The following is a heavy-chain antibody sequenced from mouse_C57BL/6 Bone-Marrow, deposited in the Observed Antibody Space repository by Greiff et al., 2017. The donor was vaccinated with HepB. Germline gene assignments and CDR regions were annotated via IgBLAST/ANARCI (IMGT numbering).Heavy chain of an antibody. D-gene: IGHD1-1*01. CDR3: ARDYYGPHFDY. J-gene: IGHJ2*01. V-gene: IGHV1-81*01. CDR1: GYTFTSYG. CDR2: IYPRSGNT. Sequence: VKLMESGAELARPGASVKLSCKASGYTFTSYGISWVKQRTGQGLEWIGEIYPRSGNTYYNEKFKGKATLTADKSSSTAYMELRSLTSEDSAVYFCARDYYGPHFDYWGQGTTLTVSS.